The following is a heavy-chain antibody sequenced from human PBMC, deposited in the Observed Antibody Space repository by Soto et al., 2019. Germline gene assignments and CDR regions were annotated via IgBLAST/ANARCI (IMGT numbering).Heavy chain of an antibody. J-gene: IGHJ2*01. CDR2: IRSKAHSYAT. Sequence: EVQLVESGGGLVQPGGSLKLSCAASRFTFSGSAMHWVRQASGKGLEWVARIRSKAHSYATAYAASVKGRFTISRDDSKNTAFLQMNSLTTEDTAVYYCTGVGVPRGWYFDLWGRGTLVTVSS. V-gene: IGHV3-73*02. CDR1: RFTFSGSA. D-gene: IGHD1-26*01. CDR3: TGVGVPRGWYFDL.